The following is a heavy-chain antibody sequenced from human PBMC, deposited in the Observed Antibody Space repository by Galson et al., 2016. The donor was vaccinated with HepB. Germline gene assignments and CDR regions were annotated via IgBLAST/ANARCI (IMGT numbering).Heavy chain of an antibody. CDR1: GFTFSRYE. J-gene: IGHJ4*02. D-gene: IGHD1-1*01. CDR3: ARSLHGGGWNDPFDY. CDR2: ISSSGTTI. V-gene: IGHV3-48*03. Sequence: SLRLSCAASGFTFSRYEMNWVRQAPGKGLEWVSYISSSGTTIYSAYSVKGRFTISRDNVRNSLYLQMNSLRVDDTAVYYCARSLHGGGWNDPFDYWGQGTLVTVSS.